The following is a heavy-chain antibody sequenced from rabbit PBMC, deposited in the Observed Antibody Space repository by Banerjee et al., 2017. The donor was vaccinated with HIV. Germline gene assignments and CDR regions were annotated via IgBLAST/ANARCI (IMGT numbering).Heavy chain of an antibody. CDR1: GIDFSSYYD. CDR3: ARGGTTWMDYFNL. V-gene: IGHV1S40*01. Sequence: QSLVESGGGLVKPGGTLTLTCKASGIDFSSYYDMCWVRQAPGKGLEWIACIVGGSSDSTAYASWAKGRFTISKTSSTTVTLQMTSLTAADTATYFCARGGTTWMDYFNLWGQGTLVTVS. D-gene: IGHD7-1*01. J-gene: IGHJ4*01. CDR2: IVGGSSDST.